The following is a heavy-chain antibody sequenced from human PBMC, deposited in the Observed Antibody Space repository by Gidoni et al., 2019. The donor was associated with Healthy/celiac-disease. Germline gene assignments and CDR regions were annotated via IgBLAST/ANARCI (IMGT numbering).Heavy chain of an antibody. V-gene: IGHV5-51*01. J-gene: IGHJ4*02. CDR3: ARHGAGVTQSEVNDY. D-gene: IGHD2-21*02. CDR2: IYPGDSDT. Sequence: EVQLVQSGAEVKKPGESLKIPCKGSGYSFTSYWIGWVRPIPGKGLEWMGIIYPGDSDTRYSPSFQGQVTISADKSISTAYLQWSSLKASDTAMYYCARHGAGVTQSEVNDYWGQGTLVTVSS. CDR1: GYSFTSYW.